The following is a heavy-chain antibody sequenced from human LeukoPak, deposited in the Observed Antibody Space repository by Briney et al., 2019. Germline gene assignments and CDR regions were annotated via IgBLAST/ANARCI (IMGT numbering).Heavy chain of an antibody. J-gene: IGHJ5*02. V-gene: IGHV3-53*01. CDR3: ARDAPQVPAAGVLAS. CDR2: MYSGGDT. CDR1: GFTVSDNY. D-gene: IGHD6-13*01. Sequence: GGSLRLSCAASGFTVSDNYMSWVRQAPGKGLEWVSVMYSGGDTYYANSVKGRFTFSRDISKNTLFLQMNSLTTEDTAMYYCARDAPQVPAAGVLASWGQGTLVTVSS.